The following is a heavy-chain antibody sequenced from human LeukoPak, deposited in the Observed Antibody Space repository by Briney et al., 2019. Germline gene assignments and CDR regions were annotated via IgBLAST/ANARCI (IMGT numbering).Heavy chain of an antibody. CDR3: AKSPVSSCRGSFCYPFDY. Sequence: GGSLRLSCAASGFTFSSYWMSWVRQAPGKGLEWVSSISSSGTYIYYADSVKGRFTISRDSAKNSLYLQMNSLRAEDTAVYFCAKSPVSSCRGSFCYPFDYWGQGNLVTVSS. CDR1: GFTFSSYW. CDR2: ISSSGTYI. D-gene: IGHD2-15*01. V-gene: IGHV3-21*04. J-gene: IGHJ4*02.